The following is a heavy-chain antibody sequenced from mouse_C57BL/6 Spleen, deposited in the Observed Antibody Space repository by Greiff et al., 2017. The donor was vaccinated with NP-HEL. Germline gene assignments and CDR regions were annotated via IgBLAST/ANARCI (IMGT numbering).Heavy chain of an antibody. V-gene: IGHV6-3*01. D-gene: IGHD1-1*01. CDR1: GFTFSNYW. CDR3: TGDDVAPLD. CDR2: IRLKSDNYAT. Sequence: EVQLQESGGGLVQPGGSMKLSCVASGFTFSNYWMNWVRQSPEKGLEWVAQIRLKSDNYATHYAESVKGRFTISRDDSKSSVYLQMNNLRAEDTGIYYCTGDDVAPLDWGTGTTVTVSS. J-gene: IGHJ1*03.